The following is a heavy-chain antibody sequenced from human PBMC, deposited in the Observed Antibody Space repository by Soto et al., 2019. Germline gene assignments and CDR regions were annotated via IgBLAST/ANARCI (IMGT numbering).Heavy chain of an antibody. CDR2: IDPSGDSST. D-gene: IGHD2-2*01. V-gene: IGHV1-46*03. CDR1: GYTFINYY. J-gene: IGHJ6*02. CDR3: ARDLPSTSYGLDV. Sequence: QVQLVQSGAEVKKPGASLSISCKASGYTFINYYMHWVRQVPGQGLEWMGAIDPSGDSSTTYAQNFQGRVTITRDTSTSTVYLELTSLRSEDTAVYYCARDLPSTSYGLDVWGQGTTVIVS.